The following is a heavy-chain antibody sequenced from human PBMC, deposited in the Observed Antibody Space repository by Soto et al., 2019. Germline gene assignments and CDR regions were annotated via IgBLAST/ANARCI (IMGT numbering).Heavy chain of an antibody. D-gene: IGHD1-20*01. CDR1: GFTFSSYG. J-gene: IGHJ4*02. CDR3: ITGNADSYYFDY. V-gene: IGHV3-30*03. CDR2: ISYDGSNK. Sequence: GGSLRLSCAASGFTFSSYGMHWVRQAPGKGLEWVAVISYDGSNKYYADSVKGRFTIPRDNSKNTLYLQMNSLRAEDTAVYYCITGNADSYYFDYWGQGTLVTVSS.